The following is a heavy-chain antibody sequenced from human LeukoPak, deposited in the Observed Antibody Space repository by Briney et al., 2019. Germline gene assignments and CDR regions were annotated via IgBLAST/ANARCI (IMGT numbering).Heavy chain of an antibody. CDR1: GFTVSSNY. Sequence: GGSLRLSCAASGFTVSSNYMSWVRQAPGKGLEWVSVIYSGGSTYYADSVKGRFTISRDNSKNTLYLQMNSLRAEDTAVYYCANDQLSSGFSTFDYWGQGTLVTVSS. J-gene: IGHJ4*02. CDR2: IYSGGST. CDR3: ANDQLSSGFSTFDY. V-gene: IGHV3-66*01. D-gene: IGHD6-19*01.